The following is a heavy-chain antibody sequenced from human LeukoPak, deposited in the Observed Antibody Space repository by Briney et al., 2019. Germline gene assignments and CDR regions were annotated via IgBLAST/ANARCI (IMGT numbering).Heavy chain of an antibody. CDR2: IYHSGST. J-gene: IGHJ4*02. Sequence: SQTLSLTCAVSGGSISSGGYSWSWIRQPPGKGLEWIGYIYHSGSTYYNPSLKSRVTISVDRSKNQFSLKLSSVTAADTAVYYCASIGYCSSTSCYGEDYWGQGTLVTVSS. V-gene: IGHV4-30-2*01. CDR1: GGSISSGGYS. CDR3: ASIGYCSSTSCYGEDY. D-gene: IGHD2-2*01.